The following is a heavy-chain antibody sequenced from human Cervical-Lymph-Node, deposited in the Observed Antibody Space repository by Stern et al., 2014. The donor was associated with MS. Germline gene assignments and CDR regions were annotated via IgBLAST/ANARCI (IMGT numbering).Heavy chain of an antibody. D-gene: IGHD1-26*01. Sequence: QLQLQESGPGLVKPSQTLSLTCTVSGGSISSGSYYWSWIRQPAGKGLEWIGRIYTSGSTNYNPSLKSRVTISVDTSKTQFPLKLSSVTAADTAVYYCARMEWELAHFDYWGQGTLVTVSS. CDR2: IYTSGST. CDR1: GGSISSGSYY. J-gene: IGHJ4*02. CDR3: ARMEWELAHFDY. V-gene: IGHV4-61*02.